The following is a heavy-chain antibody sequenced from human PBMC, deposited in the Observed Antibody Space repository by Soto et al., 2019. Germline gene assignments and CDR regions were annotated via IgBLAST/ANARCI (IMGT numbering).Heavy chain of an antibody. V-gene: IGHV2-5*05. D-gene: IGHD2-15*01. CDR3: AHVLGYCSGGSCCSGPSDY. CDR1: GFSLNTRGVS. J-gene: IGHJ4*02. Sequence: QITLKESGPTLVRPKQTLTLTCTFSGFSLNTRGVSVAWIRQPPGKALEWLALIYWDDDSRYASSLKSRLTIPQAPPKHQVVLTIPNMDPVDTATYFCAHVLGYCSGGSCCSGPSDYWGQGILVTVSS. CDR2: IYWDDDS.